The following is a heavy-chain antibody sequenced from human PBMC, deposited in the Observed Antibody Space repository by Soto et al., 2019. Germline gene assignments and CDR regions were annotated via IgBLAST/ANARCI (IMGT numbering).Heavy chain of an antibody. CDR1: GFTFRSYT. J-gene: IGHJ5*02. D-gene: IGHD1-26*01. CDR2: FSGRDATT. Sequence: EVQLSESGGGLVQPGGSLRLSCAASGFTFRSYTMSWVRQAPGKGLEWVSSFSGRDATTYYADSVKGRFTSSRDNSKDTLYLQMTRLRAEDTALYFCVRTIVGATKGGWFDPWGQGALVTVSS. V-gene: IGHV3-23*01. CDR3: VRTIVGATKGGWFDP.